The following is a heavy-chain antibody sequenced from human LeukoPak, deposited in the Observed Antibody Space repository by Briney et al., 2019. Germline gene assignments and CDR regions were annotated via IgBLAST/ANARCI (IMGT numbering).Heavy chain of an antibody. J-gene: IGHJ4*02. CDR2: ISGSGGST. D-gene: IGHD3-22*01. V-gene: IGHV3-23*01. Sequence: VGSLRLSCAASGFTFSSYAMSLFRQAPGKGLEWVSAISGSGGSTYYADSVKGRFTISRDNSKNTLYLQMNSLRAEDTAVYYCAKDPLYYDSSDIDYWGQGTLVTVSS. CDR1: GFTFSSYA. CDR3: AKDPLYYDSSDIDY.